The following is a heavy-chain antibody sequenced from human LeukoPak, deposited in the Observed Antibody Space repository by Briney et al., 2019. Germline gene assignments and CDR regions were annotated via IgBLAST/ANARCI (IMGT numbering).Heavy chain of an antibody. V-gene: IGHV4-39*01. CDR2: IYYSGST. CDR1: GGSISSSSYY. J-gene: IGHJ4*02. CDR3: ARHYRRSIAVASGFGY. D-gene: IGHD6-19*01. Sequence: SETLSLTCTVSGGSISSSSYYWGWIRQPPGKGLEWIGSIYYSGSTYYNPSLKSRVTISVDTSKNQFSLKLSSVTAADTAVYYCARHYRRSIAVASGFGYWGQGTLVTVSS.